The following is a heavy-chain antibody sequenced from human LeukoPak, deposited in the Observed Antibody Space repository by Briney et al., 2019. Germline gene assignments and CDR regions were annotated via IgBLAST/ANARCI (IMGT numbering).Heavy chain of an antibody. CDR1: GYTFTSYY. V-gene: IGHV1-2*02. CDR3: ARRYYYGSGSYRGPSYYYYYMDV. J-gene: IGHJ6*03. CDR2: INPNSGST. Sequence: GASVKVSCKASGYTFTSYYMHWVRQAPGQGLEWMGWINPNSGSTNYAQKFQGRVTMTRDTSISTAYMELSRLRSDDTAVYYCARRYYYGSGSYRGPSYYYYYMDVWGKGTTVTISS. D-gene: IGHD3-10*01.